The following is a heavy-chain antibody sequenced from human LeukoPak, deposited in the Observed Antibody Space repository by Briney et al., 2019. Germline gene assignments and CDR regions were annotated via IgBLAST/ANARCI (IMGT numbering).Heavy chain of an antibody. D-gene: IGHD6-19*01. J-gene: IGHJ4*02. Sequence: PGGSLRLSCAASGFTVSSNYMSWVRQAPGKGLEWVSAIYSGGSTYYADSVKGRFTISRDNSKNTLYLQMNSLRAEDTAVYYCATKGGPGIAVAGYFDYWGQGTLVTVSS. CDR2: IYSGGST. CDR1: GFTVSSNY. V-gene: IGHV3-53*01. CDR3: ATKGGPGIAVAGYFDY.